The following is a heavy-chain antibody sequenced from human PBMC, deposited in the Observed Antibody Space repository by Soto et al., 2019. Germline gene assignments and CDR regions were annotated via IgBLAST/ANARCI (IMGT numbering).Heavy chain of an antibody. J-gene: IGHJ4*02. D-gene: IGHD6-25*01. CDR1: GFTFSNYW. Sequence: EVQLVESGGGLVQPGGSLRLSCETSGFTFSNYWMTWVRQAPEKGLEWVANIKKDGSQKNFVDSVKGRFTISRDNAKYSLYPQIDSLRVEDTSIYYCVKEIASAQWGQGTLVTVSS. CDR2: IKKDGSQK. CDR3: VKEIASAQ. V-gene: IGHV3-7*01.